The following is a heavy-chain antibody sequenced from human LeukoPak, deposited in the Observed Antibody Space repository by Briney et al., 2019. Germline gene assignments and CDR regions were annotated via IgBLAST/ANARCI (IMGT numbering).Heavy chain of an antibody. V-gene: IGHV4-30-2*01. J-gene: IGHJ4*02. CDR3: ARGRPGIQLWLPEFDY. CDR1: GGSISSCGYS. D-gene: IGHD5-18*01. Sequence: SQTLSLTCAVSGGSISSCGYSWSWIRQPPGKGLEWIGYIYHSGSTYYNPSLKSRVTISVGRSKNQFSLKLSSVTAADTAVYYCARGRPGIQLWLPEFDYWGQGTLVTVSS. CDR2: IYHSGST.